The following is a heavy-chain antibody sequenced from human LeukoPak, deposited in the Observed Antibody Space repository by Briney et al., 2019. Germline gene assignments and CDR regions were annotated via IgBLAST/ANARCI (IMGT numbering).Heavy chain of an antibody. CDR3: ARDGVEMATIPFDY. CDR1: GGTFSSYA. Sequence: GASVKVSCKASGGTFSSYAISWVRQAPGQGLEWMGGIIPIFGTANYAQKFQGRVTMTRDTSISTAYMELSRLRSDDTAVYYCARDGVEMATIPFDYWGQGTLVTVSS. CDR2: IIPIFGTA. J-gene: IGHJ4*02. V-gene: IGHV1-69*05. D-gene: IGHD5-24*01.